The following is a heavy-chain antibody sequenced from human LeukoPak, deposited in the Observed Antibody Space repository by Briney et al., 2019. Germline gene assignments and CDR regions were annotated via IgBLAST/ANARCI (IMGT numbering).Heavy chain of an antibody. J-gene: IGHJ4*02. CDR1: GFTFSTSA. D-gene: IGHD3-3*01. CDR3: ARARGVLSYYNFWSGYLLDY. V-gene: IGHV4-34*01. CDR2: INHSGST. Sequence: PGGSLRLSCVVSGFTFSTSAMSWVRQAPGKGLEWIGEINHSGSTNYNPSLKSRVTISVDTSKNQFSLKLSSVTAADTAVYYCARARGVLSYYNFWSGYLLDYWGQGTLVTVSS.